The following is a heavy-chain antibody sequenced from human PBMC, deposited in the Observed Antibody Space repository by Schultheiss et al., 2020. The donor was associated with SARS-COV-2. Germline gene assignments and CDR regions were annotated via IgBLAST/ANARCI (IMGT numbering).Heavy chain of an antibody. CDR2: ISYDGSNK. D-gene: IGHD1-26*01. CDR3: AEASGSYFPDAFDI. V-gene: IGHV3-30*07. J-gene: IGHJ3*02. CDR1: GFTFSSYA. Sequence: SCAASGFTFSSYAMHWVRQAPGKGLEWVAVISYDGSNKYYADSVKGRFTISRDNSKNTLYLQMNSLRAEDTAVYYCAEASGSYFPDAFDIWGQGTMVTVSS.